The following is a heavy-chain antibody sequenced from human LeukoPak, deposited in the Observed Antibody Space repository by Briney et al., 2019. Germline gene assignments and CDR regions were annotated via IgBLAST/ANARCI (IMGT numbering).Heavy chain of an antibody. D-gene: IGHD6-19*01. V-gene: IGHV4-39*07. J-gene: IGHJ4*02. Sequence: SETLSLTCTVSGDSFSSVTDYWAWIRQPPGEGLEWIASGDYSGGTYYNPSLESRVAISADMSKNQFSLKLTSVTGADTAVYYCAGERGEEYSSGWYKRNYFDNWGQGIRVTVSS. CDR2: GDYSGGT. CDR3: AGERGEEYSSGWYKRNYFDN. CDR1: GDSFSSVTDY.